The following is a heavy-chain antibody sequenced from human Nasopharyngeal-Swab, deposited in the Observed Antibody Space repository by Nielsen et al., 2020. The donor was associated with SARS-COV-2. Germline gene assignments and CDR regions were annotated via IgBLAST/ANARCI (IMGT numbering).Heavy chain of an antibody. V-gene: IGHV3-53*01. CDR2: IYSDGST. Sequence: GGSLRLYCEASGFTVSSNYMSWVRQAPGKGLEWVSVIYSDGSTSYADSVKGRFTISRDNAKDTLYLQLNSLRVEDTAVYYCALAGYYRFDYWGQGSLVTVSS. CDR3: ALAGYYRFDY. D-gene: IGHD3-22*01. J-gene: IGHJ4*02. CDR1: GFTVSSNY.